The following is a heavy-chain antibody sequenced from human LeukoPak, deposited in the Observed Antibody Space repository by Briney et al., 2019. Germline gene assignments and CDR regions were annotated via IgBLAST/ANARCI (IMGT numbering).Heavy chain of an antibody. J-gene: IGHJ5*02. V-gene: IGHV4-59*11. CDR1: GGSISSHY. D-gene: IGHD2-2*01. CDR3: ARNYCSSTSCYPNWFDP. CDR2: IYYSGST. Sequence: SETLSLTSTVSGGSISSHYWSWIRQPPGKGLEWIGYIYYSGSTNYNPSLKSRVTISVDTSKNQFSLKLSSVTAADTAVYYCARNYCSSTSCYPNWFDPWGQGTLVTVSS.